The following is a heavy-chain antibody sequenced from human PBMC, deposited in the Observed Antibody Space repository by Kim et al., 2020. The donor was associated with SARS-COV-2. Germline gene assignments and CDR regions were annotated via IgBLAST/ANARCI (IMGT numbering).Heavy chain of an antibody. CDR1: GGSISSSNW. V-gene: IGHV4-4*02. CDR2: IYHSGST. J-gene: IGHJ6*03. Sequence: SETLSLTCAVSGGSISSSNWWSWVRQPPGKGLEWIGEIYHSGSTNYNPSLKSRVTISVDKSKNQFSLKLSSVTAADTAVYYCASTQQVVVAATPLWYYYYMDVWGKGTTVTVSS. D-gene: IGHD2-15*01. CDR3: ASTQQVVVAATPLWYYYYMDV.